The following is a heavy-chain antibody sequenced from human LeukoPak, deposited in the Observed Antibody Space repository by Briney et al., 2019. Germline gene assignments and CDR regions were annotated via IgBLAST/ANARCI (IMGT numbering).Heavy chain of an antibody. CDR3: AREAAVPFPGWDY. J-gene: IGHJ4*02. CDR1: GYSLTGYS. V-gene: IGHV1-2*02. D-gene: IGHD6-13*01. Sequence: ASVKVSCKASGYSLTGYSIHWVRQAPGQGLEWMGWINPNSGGTNYAQKLQGRVTMTRDTSISTAYMELSRLRSDDTAVYYCAREAAVPFPGWDYWGQGALVTVSS. CDR2: INPNSGGT.